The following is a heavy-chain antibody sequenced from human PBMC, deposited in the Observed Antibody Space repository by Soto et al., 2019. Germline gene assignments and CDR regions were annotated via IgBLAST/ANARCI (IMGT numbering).Heavy chain of an antibody. D-gene: IGHD2-8*01. J-gene: IGHJ1*01. CDR2: ISSDGTTT. V-gene: IGHV3-74*01. CDR3: AIQDCTNDVCLEAAVTVGGALES. CDR1: GFTFRKFW. Sequence: EVQLVQSGGGLAQPGKSLRLSCAASGFTFRKFWMHWVRQVPGKGPVWVSYISSDGTTTDYADSVKGRFTISRDKDKDKLYMKMDSLRAEDTAVYYCAIQDCTNDVCLEAAVTVGGALESWGQGTLVTVSS.